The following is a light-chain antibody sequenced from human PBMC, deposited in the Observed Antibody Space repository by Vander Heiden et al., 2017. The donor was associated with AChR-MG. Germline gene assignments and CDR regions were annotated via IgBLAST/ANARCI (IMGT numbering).Light chain of an antibody. V-gene: IGLV5-45*02. Sequence: QAVLTQPSSLSASPGASASLTCTLRSGINVGTYRIHWYQQKPGSPPQYLLRYKSDSDKQQGSGVPSRFSGSKDASANAGILLISGLQSEDETDYYCMIWHSSAWVFGGGTKLTVL. J-gene: IGLJ2*01. CDR2: YKSDSDK. CDR1: SGINVGTYR. CDR3: MIWHSSAWV.